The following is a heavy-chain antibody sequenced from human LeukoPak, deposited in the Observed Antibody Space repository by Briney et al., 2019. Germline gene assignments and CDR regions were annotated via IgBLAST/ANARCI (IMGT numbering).Heavy chain of an antibody. CDR2: IKQDGSQQ. CDR3: ARYQHCGGDCYPLDF. V-gene: IGHV3-7*01. D-gene: IGHD2-21*02. J-gene: IGHJ4*02. Sequence: GGSLRPSCAASGFTLSTYYMSWVRQAPGKGLEFVANIKQDGSQQSYVKSVEGRFAISRDNAKNSLYLQMNGLRVEDTAIYYCARYQHCGGDCYPLDFWGQGTLVTVSS. CDR1: GFTLSTYY.